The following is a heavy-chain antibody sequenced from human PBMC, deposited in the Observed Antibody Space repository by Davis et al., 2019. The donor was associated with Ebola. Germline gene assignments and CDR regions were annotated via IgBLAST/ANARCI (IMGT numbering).Heavy chain of an antibody. J-gene: IGHJ6*02. D-gene: IGHD3-10*01. CDR2: IKSKTDGGTT. V-gene: IGHV3-15*01. CDR3: AKVELAQYYYYYGMDV. CDR1: GFTFSSYA. Sequence: PGGSLRLSCAASGFTFSSYAMSWVRQAPGKGLEWVGRIKSKTDGGTTDYAAPVKGRFTISRDDSKNTLYLQMNSLRAEDTAVYYCAKVELAQYYYYYGMDVWGQGTTVTVSS.